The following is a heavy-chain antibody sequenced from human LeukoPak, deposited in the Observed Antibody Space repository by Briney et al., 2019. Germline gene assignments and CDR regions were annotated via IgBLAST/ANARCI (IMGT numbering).Heavy chain of an antibody. CDR2: TRNKANSYTT. V-gene: IGHV3-72*01. Sequence: PGGSLRLSCAASGFTFSSYWMTWVRQAPGKGLEWVGRTRNKANSYTTEYAASVKGRFTISRDDSKNSLYLQMNSLKTEDTAVYYCARVGLWESYDYWGQGTLVTVSS. J-gene: IGHJ4*02. D-gene: IGHD5-18*01. CDR3: ARVGLWESYDY. CDR1: GFTFSSYW.